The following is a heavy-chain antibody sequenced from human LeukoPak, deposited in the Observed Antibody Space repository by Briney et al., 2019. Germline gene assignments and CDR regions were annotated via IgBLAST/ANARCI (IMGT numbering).Heavy chain of an antibody. V-gene: IGHV1-2*02. CDR3: ARGEPTGDGYNWLDY. CDR2: INPNSGGT. D-gene: IGHD5-24*01. Sequence: GASVKVSCKASGYTFTGYYMHWVRQAPGQGLEWMGWINPNSGGTNYAQKFQGRVTMTRDTSISTAYMELSRLRSDDTAVYYCARGEPTGDGYNWLDYWGQGTLVTVSS. J-gene: IGHJ4*02. CDR1: GYTFTGYY.